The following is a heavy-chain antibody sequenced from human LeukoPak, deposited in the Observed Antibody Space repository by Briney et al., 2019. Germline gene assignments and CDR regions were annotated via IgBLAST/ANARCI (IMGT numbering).Heavy chain of an antibody. Sequence: ASVKVSCKASGHTFTSYGISWVRQAPGQGLEWMGWISAYNGNTNYAQKLQGRVTMTTDTSTSTAYMELRSLRSDDTAVYYCARARGTITGGYFDYWGQGTLVTVSS. V-gene: IGHV1-18*01. CDR2: ISAYNGNT. J-gene: IGHJ4*02. D-gene: IGHD5-24*01. CDR3: ARARGTITGGYFDY. CDR1: GHTFTSYG.